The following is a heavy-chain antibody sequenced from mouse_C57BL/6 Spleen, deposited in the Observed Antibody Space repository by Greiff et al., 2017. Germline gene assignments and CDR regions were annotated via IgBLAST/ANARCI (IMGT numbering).Heavy chain of an antibody. Sequence: VKLVESGAELVRPGASVKLSCKASGYTFTDYYINWVKQRPGQGLEWIARIYPGSGNTYYNEKFKGKATLTAEKSSSTAYMQLSSLTSEDSAVYFCARRGVVAPGFAYWGQGTLVTVSA. CDR3: ARRGVVAPGFAY. CDR2: IYPGSGNT. V-gene: IGHV1-76*01. J-gene: IGHJ3*01. D-gene: IGHD1-1*01. CDR1: GYTFTDYY.